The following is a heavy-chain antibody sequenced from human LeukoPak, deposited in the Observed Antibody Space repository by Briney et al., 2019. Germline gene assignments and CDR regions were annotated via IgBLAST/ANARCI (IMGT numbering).Heavy chain of an antibody. D-gene: IGHD2-2*01. CDR3: ARGCQVVPGVHNVGMTSYYNGMDV. V-gene: IGHV1-46*01. CDR2: INPSGGDT. J-gene: IGHJ6*02. CDR1: GYTFTSYY. Sequence: ASVTVSCKPSGYTFTSYYMHWVRQAPGQGLEWMGIINPSGGDTSYAQKFQGRVTTTRDPSTSTVYMEVVSLRPEDTAVYYCARGCQVVPGVHNVGMTSYYNGMDVWGQGTTVTVSS.